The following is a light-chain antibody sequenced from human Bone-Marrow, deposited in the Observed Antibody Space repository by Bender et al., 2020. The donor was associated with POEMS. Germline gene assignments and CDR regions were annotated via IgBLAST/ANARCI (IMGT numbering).Light chain of an antibody. J-gene: IGLJ1*01. CDR1: SSDIVGYYY. V-gene: IGLV2-8*01. CDR3: SSITTSTSTGV. Sequence: LTQPPSASGSPGQSVTIFCTGTSSDIVGYYYVSWYQQHPGKAPKLIISEVTQRPSGVPDRFSGSKSGDTASLTVSGLQPEDEADDYCSSITTSTSTGVFGTGTKVTVL. CDR2: EVT.